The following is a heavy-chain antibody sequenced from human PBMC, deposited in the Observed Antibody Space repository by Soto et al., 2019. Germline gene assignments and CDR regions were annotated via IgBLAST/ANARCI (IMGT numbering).Heavy chain of an antibody. CDR2: IYYSGST. V-gene: IGHV4-59*01. Sequence: SETLSLPSTVSAAPITTKHWSWIRQAPGKGLEWIGYIYYSGSTTYNPSLKSRVTMSADTSKDQFSLKLNSVTAADTAVYYSARDVGGPYDHWGPGILVT. CDR1: AAPITTKH. CDR3: ARDVGGPYDH. D-gene: IGHD2-15*01. J-gene: IGHJ4*01.